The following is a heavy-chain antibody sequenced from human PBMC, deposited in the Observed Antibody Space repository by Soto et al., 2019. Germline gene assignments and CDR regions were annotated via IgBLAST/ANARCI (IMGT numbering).Heavy chain of an antibody. CDR3: ARNTKLRYFDWYTLDY. V-gene: IGHV4-30-2*01. Sequence: SETLSLTCAVSGASISSGGYSWSWIRQPPGKGLEWIGYIYHSGSTQYNPSLKSRVTISVDRSNNQFSLKLSSVTAADTAVYYCARNTKLRYFDWYTLDYWGQGTLVTVSS. J-gene: IGHJ4*02. D-gene: IGHD3-9*01. CDR2: IYHSGST. CDR1: GASISSGGYS.